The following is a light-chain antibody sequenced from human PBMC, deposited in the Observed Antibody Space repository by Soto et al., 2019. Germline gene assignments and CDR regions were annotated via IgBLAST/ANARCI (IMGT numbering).Light chain of an antibody. V-gene: IGKV3-20*01. CDR3: HQYDTSPLA. Sequence: EIVLTQSPGTLSLSPGERATLSCRASQSVSSSYLAWYQQTPGQAPRLLIYGASSRATGIPDRFSGSGSGTDFTLTISRLESEDFAVYYCHQYDTSPLAFGQGTKVEIK. J-gene: IGKJ1*01. CDR1: QSVSSSY. CDR2: GAS.